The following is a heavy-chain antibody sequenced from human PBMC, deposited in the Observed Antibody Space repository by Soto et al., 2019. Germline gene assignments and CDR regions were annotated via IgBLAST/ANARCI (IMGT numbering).Heavy chain of an antibody. CDR2: INHSGST. CDR3: ARGPPRGYSYGYSRFCYFDS. J-gene: IGHJ4*02. V-gene: IGHV4-34*01. Sequence: SETLSLTCAVYGGSFSGYYWSWIRQPPGKGLEWIGEINHSGSTNYNPSLKSRVTISVDTSKNQFSLKLSSVTAADTAVYYCARGPPRGYSYGYSRFCYFDSWGQGTLVTAPQ. CDR1: GGSFSGYY. D-gene: IGHD5-18*01.